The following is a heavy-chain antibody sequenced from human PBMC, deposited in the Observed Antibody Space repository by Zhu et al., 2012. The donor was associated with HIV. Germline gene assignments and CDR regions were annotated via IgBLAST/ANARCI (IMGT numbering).Heavy chain of an antibody. Sequence: QVQLQQWGAGLLKPSETLSLTCAVYGGSFSGYYWSWIRQPPGKGLEWIGEINHSGSTNYNPSLKSRLTMSVDTSKNQFSLKLSSVTAADTAVYYCARVLLWFGESSEGGYYFDYWGQGTLVTVSS. CDR2: INHSGST. V-gene: IGHV4-34*01. D-gene: IGHD3-10*01. CDR3: ARVLLWFGESSEGGYYFDY. J-gene: IGHJ4*02. CDR1: GGSFSGYY.